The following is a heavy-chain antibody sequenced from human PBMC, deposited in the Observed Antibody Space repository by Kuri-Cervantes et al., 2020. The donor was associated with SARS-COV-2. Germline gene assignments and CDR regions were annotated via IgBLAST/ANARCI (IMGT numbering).Heavy chain of an antibody. Sequence: ETLSLTCAASRFTFNNYAMSWVRQAPGKGLEWVSGISGSGDNTYYADSVKGRFTISRDNFKNTVYLQMNSLRAEDTAVYYCANAYGVGVLVDWGQGILVTVSS. V-gene: IGHV3-23*01. D-gene: IGHD3-3*01. CDR3: ANAYGVGVLVD. CDR2: ISGSGDNT. J-gene: IGHJ4*02. CDR1: RFTFNNYA.